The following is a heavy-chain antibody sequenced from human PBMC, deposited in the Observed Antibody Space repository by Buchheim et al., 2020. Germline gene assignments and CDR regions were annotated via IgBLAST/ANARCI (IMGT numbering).Heavy chain of an antibody. Sequence: EVQLLESGGGLVQPGGSLRLSCAASGLTFSNYAMNWVRQAPGKRLEWVSAITHRGGVTYYADSVKGRFTISRDSSKNTLYLQMNSLRAEDTAVYYCAKVGGDSRSSYFDYWGRGTL. CDR2: ITHRGGVT. CDR1: GLTFSNYA. CDR3: AKVGGDSRSSYFDY. D-gene: IGHD3-22*01. V-gene: IGHV3-23*01. J-gene: IGHJ4*02.